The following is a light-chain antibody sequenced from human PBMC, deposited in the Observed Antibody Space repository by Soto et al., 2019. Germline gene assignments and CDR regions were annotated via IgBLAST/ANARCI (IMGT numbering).Light chain of an antibody. CDR2: GAS. Sequence: EIILTQSPASLSVSPGERATLSCRASQSVNNNLAWYQQKPGQAPRLLIYGASTRATGIPGRFRGSGSGTEFTLTITSLQAEDFAVYFCQQYNNLPPDTFGQGTQLEIK. CDR1: QSVNNN. J-gene: IGKJ2*01. V-gene: IGKV3-15*01. CDR3: QQYNNLPPDT.